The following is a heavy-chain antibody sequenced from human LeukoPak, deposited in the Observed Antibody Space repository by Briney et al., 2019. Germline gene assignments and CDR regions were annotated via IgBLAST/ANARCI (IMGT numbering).Heavy chain of an antibody. Sequence: GESLKISCKGSGYSFTSYWIGWVRQMPGKGLEWMGIIYPGDSDTRYSPSFQGQVTISADKSISTAYLQWSSLKASDTAMYYCARMNRIVVVPAAPTGAFDIWGQGTMVTVSS. V-gene: IGHV5-51*01. CDR2: IYPGDSDT. D-gene: IGHD2-2*01. CDR1: GYSFTSYW. J-gene: IGHJ3*02. CDR3: ARMNRIVVVPAAPTGAFDI.